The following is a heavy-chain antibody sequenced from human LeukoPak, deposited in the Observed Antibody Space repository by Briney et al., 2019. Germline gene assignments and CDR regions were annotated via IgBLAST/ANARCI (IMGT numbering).Heavy chain of an antibody. Sequence: SETLSLTCTVSGGSISSSSYYWGWIRQPPGRGLEWIGSIYYSGSPYYHPSLKSRVTISVDTSKSQFSLKLSSVTAADTAVYYCARDPGYSSIWGQGTLVTVSS. CDR2: IYYSGSP. CDR1: GGSISSSSYY. D-gene: IGHD6-13*01. J-gene: IGHJ4*02. CDR3: ARDPGYSSI. V-gene: IGHV4-39*07.